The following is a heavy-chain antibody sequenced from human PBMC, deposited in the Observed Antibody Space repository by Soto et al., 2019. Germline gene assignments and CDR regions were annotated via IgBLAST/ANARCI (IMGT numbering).Heavy chain of an antibody. CDR2: IYHSRST. CDR3: ASGIAAYYFDY. Sequence: PSETLSLTCAVSGYSISSGYYWGWIRQPPGKGLEWIGSIYHSRSTYYDPSLKSRVTISGDTSKNQVSMKLSAVTAADTAVYYCASGIAAYYFDYWGQGTLVTVSS. D-gene: IGHD6-13*01. J-gene: IGHJ4*02. V-gene: IGHV4-38-2*01. CDR1: GYSISSGYY.